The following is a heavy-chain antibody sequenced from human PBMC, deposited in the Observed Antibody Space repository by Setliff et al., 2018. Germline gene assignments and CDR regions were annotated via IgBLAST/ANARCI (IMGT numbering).Heavy chain of an antibody. Sequence: SETLSLTCAVSGGSISSGGYSWSWIRQPPGKGLEWIGYIYHSGSTYYNPSLKSRVTISVDRSKNQFSLKLSSVTAADTAVYYCARDGITFGGVIADRGAFDIWGRGTMVTVSS. J-gene: IGHJ3*02. V-gene: IGHV4-30-2*01. CDR2: IYHSGST. D-gene: IGHD3-16*02. CDR3: ARDGITFGGVIADRGAFDI. CDR1: GGSISSGGYS.